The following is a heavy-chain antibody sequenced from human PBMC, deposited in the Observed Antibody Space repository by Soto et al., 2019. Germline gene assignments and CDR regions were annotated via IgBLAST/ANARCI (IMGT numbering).Heavy chain of an antibody. Sequence: GGSLRLSCAASGFTFSSYAMSWVRQAPGKGLEWVSAISGSGGSTYYTDSVKGRFTISRDNSKNTLYLQMNSLRAEDTAVYYCAKDPYGDYDEDAFDIWGQGTMVTVSS. J-gene: IGHJ3*02. V-gene: IGHV3-23*01. CDR1: GFTFSSYA. D-gene: IGHD4-17*01. CDR2: ISGSGGST. CDR3: AKDPYGDYDEDAFDI.